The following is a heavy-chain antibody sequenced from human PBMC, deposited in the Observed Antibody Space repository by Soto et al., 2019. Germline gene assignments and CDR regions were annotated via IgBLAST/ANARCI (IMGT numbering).Heavy chain of an antibody. D-gene: IGHD6-13*01. Sequence: SETLSLTGAVSGGSISSSNWWSWVRQPPGKGLEWIGEIYHSGSTNYNPSLKSRVTISVDKSKNQFSLKLSSVTAADTAVYYCEGALIAAAGTQSERKGPFDYWGQGTLVTVSS. V-gene: IGHV4-4*02. CDR3: EGALIAAAGTQSERKGPFDY. CDR2: IYHSGST. J-gene: IGHJ4*02. CDR1: GGSISSSNW.